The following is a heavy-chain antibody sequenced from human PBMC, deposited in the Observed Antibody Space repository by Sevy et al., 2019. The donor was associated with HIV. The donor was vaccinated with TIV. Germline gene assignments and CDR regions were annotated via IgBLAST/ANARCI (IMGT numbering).Heavy chain of an antibody. J-gene: IGHJ6*02. CDR2: INHNGST. CDR1: GGSFSGYY. V-gene: IGHV4-34*01. CDR3: GTEGYSLGMDV. Sequence: SETLSLTCAVYGGSFSGYYWSWIRQPPGKGLEWIGEINHNGSTNYNPSLKSRVTISADTSKNQFSLNLSSVTAADTAVYYCGTEGYSLGMDVWGQGTTVTVSS. D-gene: IGHD6-13*01.